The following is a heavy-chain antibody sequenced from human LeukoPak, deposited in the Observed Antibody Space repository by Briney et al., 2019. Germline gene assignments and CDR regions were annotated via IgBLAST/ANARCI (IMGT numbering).Heavy chain of an antibody. CDR3: AKATDKYSSSSPPDY. D-gene: IGHD6-6*01. CDR2: IGNDGSIK. CDR1: DFTFISYG. J-gene: IGHJ4*02. V-gene: IGHV3-30*02. Sequence: GGSLRLSCAASDFTFISYGMHWVRQAPGQGLEWVASIGNDGSIKYYADSVKGRFTISRDNSKNTQYLEMNSLRVEDTAVYYCAKATDKYSSSSPPDYWGQGTLVTVSS.